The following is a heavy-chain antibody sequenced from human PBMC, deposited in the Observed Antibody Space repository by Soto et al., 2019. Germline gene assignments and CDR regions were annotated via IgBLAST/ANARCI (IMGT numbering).Heavy chain of an antibody. V-gene: IGHV4-39*02. CDR2: IYYSGST. CDR1: VGSISSSSYY. CDR3: ARGDILTGYFNPYWFEP. J-gene: IGHJ5*02. Sequence: QLQLQESGPGLVKPSETLSLTCTVSVGSISSSSYYWGWIRQPPGKWLEWIGSIYYSGSTYYNPSLKSRVTISVDTSKNHFSLKLSSVPDADTAVYYCARGDILTGYFNPYWFEPWGQRTLVTVST. D-gene: IGHD3-9*01.